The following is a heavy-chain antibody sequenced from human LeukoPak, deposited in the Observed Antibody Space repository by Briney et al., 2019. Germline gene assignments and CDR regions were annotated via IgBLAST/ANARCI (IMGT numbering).Heavy chain of an antibody. D-gene: IGHD6-19*01. CDR3: ASAKQWHRTYYFGY. CDR2: INHSGST. CDR1: GGSFSGYY. J-gene: IGHJ4*02. Sequence: PSETLSLTCAVYGGSFSGYYWSWIRQPPGKGLEWIGEINHSGSTNYNPSLKSRVTISVDTSKNQFSLKLSSVTAADTAVYYCASAKQWHRTYYFGYWGQGTLVTVSS. V-gene: IGHV4-34*01.